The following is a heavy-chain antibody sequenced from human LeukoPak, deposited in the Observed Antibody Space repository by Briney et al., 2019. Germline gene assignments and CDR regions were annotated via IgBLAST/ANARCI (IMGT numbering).Heavy chain of an antibody. D-gene: IGHD3-9*01. CDR2: IYQSGST. Sequence: PSGTLSLTSAESLGSTSSSIWWTWSGRPPGKGREWIGEIYQSGSTNYNPSLKSRVIISVDKSKNQFPLKLSSVTAADTAVYYCARDWETGLFDPWGQGTVVSVSS. J-gene: IGHJ5*02. V-gene: IGHV4-4*02. CDR3: ARDWETGLFDP. CDR1: LGSTSSSIW.